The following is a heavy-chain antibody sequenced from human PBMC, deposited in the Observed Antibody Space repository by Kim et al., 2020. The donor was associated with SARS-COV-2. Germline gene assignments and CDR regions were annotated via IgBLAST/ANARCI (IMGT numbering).Heavy chain of an antibody. D-gene: IGHD1-26*01. CDR2: IYYSGST. J-gene: IGHJ4*02. CDR3: ARRGGGVGGRYCFDY. V-gene: IGHV4-59*08. Sequence: SETLSLTCTVSGGSISSYYWSWIRQPPGKGLEWIGYIYYSGSTNYNPSLKSRVTISVDTSKNQFSLKLSSVTAADTAVYYCARRGGGVGGRYCFDYWGQGTLVTVSS. CDR1: GGSISSYY.